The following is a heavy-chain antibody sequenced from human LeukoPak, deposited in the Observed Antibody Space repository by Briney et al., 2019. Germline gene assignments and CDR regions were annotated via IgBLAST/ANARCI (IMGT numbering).Heavy chain of an antibody. V-gene: IGHV4-59*08. CDR2: IYYSGST. CDR3: ARQGIAVAGFDP. CDR1: GGSTSSYY. D-gene: IGHD6-19*01. J-gene: IGHJ5*02. Sequence: SETLSLTCTVSGGSTSSYYWSWIRQPPGKGLEWIGYIYYSGSTNYNPSLKSRVTISVDTSKNQFSLKLSSVAAADTAVYYCARQGIAVAGFDPWGQGTLVTVSS.